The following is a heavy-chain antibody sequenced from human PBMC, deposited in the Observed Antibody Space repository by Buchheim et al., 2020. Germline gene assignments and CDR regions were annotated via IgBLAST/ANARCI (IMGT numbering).Heavy chain of an antibody. CDR2: ISSSGTTI. CDR3: ARAFDW. CDR1: GFTFSSFE. V-gene: IGHV3-48*03. Sequence: EVHLVESGGGLVQPGGSLRLSCVASGFTFSSFEMNWVRQAPGKGLEWISYISSSGTTIYYADSVKGRFTISRDHAKNSLVLQMNSLRVEDTAVYYCARAFDWWGQGTL. J-gene: IGHJ4*02.